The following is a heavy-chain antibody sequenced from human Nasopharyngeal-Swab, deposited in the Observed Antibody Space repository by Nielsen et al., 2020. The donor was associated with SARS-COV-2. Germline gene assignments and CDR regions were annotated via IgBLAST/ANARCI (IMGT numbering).Heavy chain of an antibody. CDR2: IKQDGSEK. V-gene: IGHV3-7*04. D-gene: IGHD1-26*01. CDR3: ARAWELHYFDY. Sequence: GESLKISCAASGFTFSSYWMSWVRQAPGKGLEWVANIKQDGSEKYYADSVKGRFTISRDNSKNTLYLQMNSLRAEDTAVYYCARAWELHYFDYWGQGTLVTVSS. J-gene: IGHJ4*02. CDR1: GFTFSSYW.